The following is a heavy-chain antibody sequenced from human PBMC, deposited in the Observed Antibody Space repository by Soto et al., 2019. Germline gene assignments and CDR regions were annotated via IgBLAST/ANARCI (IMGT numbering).Heavy chain of an antibody. J-gene: IGHJ6*02. Sequence: SVKVSCKASRGTFSSFAISCVRQAPGQGLEWMGWIIPIFHTSNYAQNFQGTVTITADESTSTAFLELSSLRSDDTAVYYCARTPTDRFLQSSPTYYYFGMDVWGQGTTVTVSS. CDR2: IIPIFHTS. CDR3: ARTPTDRFLQSSPTYYYFGMDV. V-gene: IGHV1-69*13. CDR1: RGTFSSFA. D-gene: IGHD3-3*01.